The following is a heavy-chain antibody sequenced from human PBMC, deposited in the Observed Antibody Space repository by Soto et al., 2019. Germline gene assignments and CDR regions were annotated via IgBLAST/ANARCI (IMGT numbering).Heavy chain of an antibody. Sequence: NLSLTCTVSGGSISSYYWSWIRQPPGKGLEWIGYIYYSGSTNYNPSLKSRVTISVDTSKNQFSLKLSSVTAADTAVYYCARDSPYDSSGYPQVLDYWGQGTLVTVSS. CDR2: IYYSGST. CDR3: ARDSPYDSSGYPQVLDY. CDR1: GGSISSYY. V-gene: IGHV4-59*01. J-gene: IGHJ4*02. D-gene: IGHD3-22*01.